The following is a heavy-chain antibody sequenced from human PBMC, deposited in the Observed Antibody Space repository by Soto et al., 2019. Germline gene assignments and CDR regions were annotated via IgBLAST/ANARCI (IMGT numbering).Heavy chain of an antibody. CDR2: ISAYNGNT. V-gene: IGHV1-18*01. Sequence: QVQLVQTGAEVKKPGASVKVSCKASGYTFTSYGISWVRQAPGQGLEWMGWISAYNGNTNYAQKLQGRVTMTTDTSTSTAYMELRSLRSDDTAVYYCARGLDGSGSYYTLTGPMDVWGQGTTVTVSS. D-gene: IGHD3-10*01. J-gene: IGHJ6*02. CDR3: ARGLDGSGSYYTLTGPMDV. CDR1: GYTFTSYG.